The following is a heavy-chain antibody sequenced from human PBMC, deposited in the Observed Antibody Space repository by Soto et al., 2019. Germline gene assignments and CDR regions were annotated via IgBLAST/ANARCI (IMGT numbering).Heavy chain of an antibody. J-gene: IGHJ6*02. CDR3: TKDEADRPRGAYYGKDV. V-gene: IGHV3-23*01. CDR1: GITFSSYA. D-gene: IGHD6-6*01. Sequence: PGGSLRLSCAASGITFSSYAMHWVRQAPGNGLEWVSAISGSGGSIYYTDSVKGRFTISIDNSKNTLYLQMKSQRAEDTAVYYCTKDEADRPRGAYYGKDVWGQGTTVTVSS. CDR2: ISGSGGSI.